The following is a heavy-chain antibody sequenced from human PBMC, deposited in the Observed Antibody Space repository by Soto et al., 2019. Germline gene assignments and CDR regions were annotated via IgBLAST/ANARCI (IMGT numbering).Heavy chain of an antibody. Sequence: VQLVQSGAEVKEPGDSVRVSCEASGYTFTAYYIHWVRQAPGQGLEWMGWINPKFGDTTYAQDFQGRVSMTRDMSISTVYMEVSRLSSDDTAIYYCARNMDYYYGRGSGNGHGVWGQGTTVTVFS. CDR3: ARNMDYYYGRGSGNGHGV. CDR1: GYTFTAYY. CDR2: INPKFGDT. V-gene: IGHV1-2*02. D-gene: IGHD3-10*02. J-gene: IGHJ6*02.